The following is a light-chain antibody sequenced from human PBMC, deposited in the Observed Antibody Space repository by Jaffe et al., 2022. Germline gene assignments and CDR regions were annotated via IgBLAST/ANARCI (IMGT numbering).Light chain of an antibody. V-gene: IGLV1-51*02. CDR3: GTWDSSLSADV. Sequence: QSVLTQPPSVSAAPGQKVTISCSGSSSNIGSNYVSWYQQLPGTAPKLLIYENNKRPSGIPDRFSGSKSGTSATLGITGLQTGDEADYYCGTWDSSLSADVFGGGTRLTVL. CDR1: SSNIGSNY. CDR2: ENN. J-gene: IGLJ2*01.